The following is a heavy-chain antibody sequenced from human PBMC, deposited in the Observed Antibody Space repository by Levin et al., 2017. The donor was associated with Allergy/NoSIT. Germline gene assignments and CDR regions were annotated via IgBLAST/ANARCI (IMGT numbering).Heavy chain of an antibody. CDR2: IDPSDSYT. D-gene: IGHD2-2*01. CDR3: ARHRAADIVVVPAATQSPWYFDY. Sequence: GVSLKISCKGSGYSFTSYWISWVRQMPGKGLEWMGRIDPSDSYTNYSPSFQGHVTISADKSISTAYLQWSSLKASDTAMYYCARHRAADIVVVPAATQSPWYFDYWGQGTLVTVSS. V-gene: IGHV5-10-1*01. J-gene: IGHJ4*02. CDR1: GYSFTSYW.